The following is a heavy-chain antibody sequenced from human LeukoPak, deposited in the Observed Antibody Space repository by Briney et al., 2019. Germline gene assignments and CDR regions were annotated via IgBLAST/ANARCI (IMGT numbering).Heavy chain of an antibody. CDR1: GESFSGYY. J-gene: IGHJ4*02. Sequence: SETLSLTCAVYGESFSGYYWTWIRQSPGKGLQWIGEINHSGSTNHNPSLKSRVTISIDTSKNQFSLKLRSVTAADTAVYYCARGLQTDYDGRSGYYFFDHWGQGTLVTVSS. D-gene: IGHD3-22*01. V-gene: IGHV4-34*01. CDR2: INHSGST. CDR3: ARGLQTDYDGRSGYYFFDH.